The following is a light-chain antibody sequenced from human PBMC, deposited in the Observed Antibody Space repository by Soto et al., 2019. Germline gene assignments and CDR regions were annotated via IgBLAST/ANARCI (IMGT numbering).Light chain of an antibody. Sequence: QSALTQPPSASGSPGQSLTISCTGTSSDVGFYNFVSWYQQRPGKAPKLVIYEVTKRPSGVPDRFSGSKSGSTASLTVSGLQADDEGDYYCTSFAPGRIYVFGSGTKVTVL. CDR2: EVT. V-gene: IGLV2-8*01. J-gene: IGLJ1*01. CDR3: TSFAPGRIYV. CDR1: SSDVGFYNF.